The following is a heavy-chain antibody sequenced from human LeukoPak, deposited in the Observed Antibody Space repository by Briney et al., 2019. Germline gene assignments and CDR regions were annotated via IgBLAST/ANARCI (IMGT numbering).Heavy chain of an antibody. D-gene: IGHD3-16*01. CDR2: IYYSGST. CDR3: ARHGGFSYYFDY. V-gene: IGHV4-59*08. Sequence: SETLSLTCTVSGGSISSYCWSWIRQPPGKGLEWIGYIYYSGSTNYNPSLKSRVTISVDTSKNQFSLKLSSVTAADTAVYYCARHGGFSYYFDYWGQGNLVTVSS. J-gene: IGHJ4*02. CDR1: GGSISSYC.